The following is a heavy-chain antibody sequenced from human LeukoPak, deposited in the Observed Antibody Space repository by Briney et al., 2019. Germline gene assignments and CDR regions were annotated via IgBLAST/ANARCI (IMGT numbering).Heavy chain of an antibody. CDR3: ARGIPPVIVVVPAAIVWFNP. J-gene: IGHJ5*02. D-gene: IGHD2-2*01. CDR2: IYYSGST. V-gene: IGHV4-59*01. Sequence: PSETLSLTCTVSGGSISSYYWSWIRQPPGKGLEWIGYIYYSGSTNYNPSLKSRVTISVDTSKNQFSLKLSSVTAADTAVYYCARGIPPVIVVVPAAIVWFNPWGQGTLVTVSS. CDR1: GGSISSYY.